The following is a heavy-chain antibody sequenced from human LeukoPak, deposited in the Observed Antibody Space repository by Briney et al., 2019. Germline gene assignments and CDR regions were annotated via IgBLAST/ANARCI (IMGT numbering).Heavy chain of an antibody. J-gene: IGHJ4*02. CDR1: GFTFSNHW. Sequence: GGSLRLSCVASGFTFSNHWMTWVRLAPGKGLEWVSSISPGSTYIYYADSVKGRFTISRDNTKSSLHLQMNSLRAEDTAVYYCARSAGGDYSQGPDYWGRGTLVSVSS. CDR3: ARSAGGDYSQGPDY. D-gene: IGHD2-15*01. V-gene: IGHV3-21*01. CDR2: ISPGSTYI.